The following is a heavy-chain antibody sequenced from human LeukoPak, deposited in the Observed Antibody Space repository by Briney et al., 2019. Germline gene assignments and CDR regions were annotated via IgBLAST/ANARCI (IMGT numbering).Heavy chain of an antibody. Sequence: SETLSLTCTVSGGSVSSGSYYWSWIRQPPGKGLEWIGYIYYSGSTNYNPSLKSRVTISVDTSKNQFSLKLSSVTAADTAVYYCARSIAVAGYYYYGMDVWGQGTTVTVSS. CDR3: ARSIAVAGYYYYGMDV. J-gene: IGHJ6*02. D-gene: IGHD6-19*01. CDR1: GGSVSSGSYY. CDR2: IYYSGST. V-gene: IGHV4-61*01.